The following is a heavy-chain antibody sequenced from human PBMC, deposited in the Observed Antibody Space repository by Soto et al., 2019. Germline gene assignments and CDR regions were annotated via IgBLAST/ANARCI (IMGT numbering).Heavy chain of an antibody. V-gene: IGHV3-48*01. CDR1: GIRFSSYS. D-gene: IGHD4-17*01. CDR2: ISGSSGAI. J-gene: IGHJ4*02. CDR3: ARENDYGDFTA. Sequence: EERLVESGGGVIQPGGSLRLSCVVSGIRFSSYSMNWVRQAPGKGLEWISYISGSSGAIYYAESVRGRFSISRDNAKNTLCLQMDTLSVEDTATYYCARENDYGDFTAWGQGTLVAVSS.